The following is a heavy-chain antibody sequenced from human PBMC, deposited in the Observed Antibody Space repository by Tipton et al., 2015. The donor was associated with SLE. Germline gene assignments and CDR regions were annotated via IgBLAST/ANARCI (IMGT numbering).Heavy chain of an antibody. CDR2: IYPGDSDT. V-gene: IGHV5-51*01. J-gene: IGHJ6*02. CDR1: GYSFTNYW. Sequence: VQLVQSGAEVKKAGESLKISCKGSGYSFTNYWIGWVRQMPGKGLEWMGIIYPGDSDTRTSPSFQGQVTISADKSISTAYLQWSSLKASDTAMYYCARLGANLQGLDFYYGMDVWGQGTRVTVSS. D-gene: IGHD3-10*01. CDR3: ARLGANLQGLDFYYGMDV.